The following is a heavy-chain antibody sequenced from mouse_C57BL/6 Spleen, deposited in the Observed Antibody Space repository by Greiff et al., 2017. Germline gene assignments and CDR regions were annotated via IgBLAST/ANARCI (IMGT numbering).Heavy chain of an antibody. D-gene: IGHD2-4*01. V-gene: IGHV5-6*02. Sequence: DVMLVESGGDLVKPGGSLKLSCAASGFTFSSYGMSWVRQTPDKRLAWVATISSGGSYTYYPDSVKGRFTISRDNAKNTLYLQMSSLKSEDTAMYYCARYDYEEDYAMDYWGQGTSVTVSS. CDR3: ARYDYEEDYAMDY. CDR2: ISSGGSYT. J-gene: IGHJ4*01. CDR1: GFTFSSYG.